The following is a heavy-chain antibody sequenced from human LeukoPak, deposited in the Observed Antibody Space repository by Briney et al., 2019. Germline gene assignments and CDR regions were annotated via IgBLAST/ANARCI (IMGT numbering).Heavy chain of an antibody. CDR2: INPNSGGT. CDR1: GYTFTGYY. Sequence: ASVKVSCKASGYTFTGYYMHWVRQAPGQGLEWMGWINPNSGGTNYAQEFQGRVTMTRDTSISTAYMELSRLRSDDTAVYYCASGYCSSTSCPYFDYWGQGTLVTVSS. D-gene: IGHD2-2*03. V-gene: IGHV1-2*02. J-gene: IGHJ4*02. CDR3: ASGYCSSTSCPYFDY.